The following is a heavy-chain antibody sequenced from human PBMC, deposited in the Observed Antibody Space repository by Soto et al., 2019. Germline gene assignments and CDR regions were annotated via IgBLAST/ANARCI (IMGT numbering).Heavy chain of an antibody. CDR2: IKHDGSEI. CDR1: GFTFSRYW. Sequence: EVQLVESGGGLVQPGGSLRLSCVASGFTFSRYWMSWVRQAPGKGLEWVANIKHDGSEIYSIDSVKGRFTISRDNAKDSLYLQMNSLGVEDTAVYYCARDTDDFGDNYWGQGTLVTVSS. CDR3: ARDTDDFGDNY. D-gene: IGHD4-17*01. J-gene: IGHJ4*02. V-gene: IGHV3-7*01.